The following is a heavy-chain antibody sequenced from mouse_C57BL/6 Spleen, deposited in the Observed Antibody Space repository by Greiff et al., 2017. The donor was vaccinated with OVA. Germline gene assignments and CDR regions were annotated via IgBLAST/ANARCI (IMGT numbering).Heavy chain of an antibody. CDR3: ARGDGYSYWYFDV. CDR1: GFTFSDYY. V-gene: IGHV5-16*01. J-gene: IGHJ1*03. CDR2: INYDGSST. D-gene: IGHD2-3*01. Sequence: DVQLVESEGGLVQPGSSMKLSCTASGFTFSDYYMAWVRQVPEKGLEWVANINYDGSSTYYLDSLKSRFIISRDNAKNILYLQMSSLKSEDTATYYCARGDGYSYWYFDVWGTGTTVTVSS.